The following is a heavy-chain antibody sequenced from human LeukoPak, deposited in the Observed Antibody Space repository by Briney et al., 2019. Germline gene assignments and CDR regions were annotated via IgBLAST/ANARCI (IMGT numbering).Heavy chain of an antibody. Sequence: SETLSLTCTVSGGSIRNYYWSWIRQPPGKGLEWIGYIYYSGSTNYNPSLKSRVTISVDTSKNQFSLKLSSVTAADTAVYYCARDRYGSGTFDYWGQGTLVTVSS. J-gene: IGHJ4*02. CDR1: GGSIRNYY. V-gene: IGHV4-59*01. CDR3: ARDRYGSGTFDY. D-gene: IGHD3-10*01. CDR2: IYYSGST.